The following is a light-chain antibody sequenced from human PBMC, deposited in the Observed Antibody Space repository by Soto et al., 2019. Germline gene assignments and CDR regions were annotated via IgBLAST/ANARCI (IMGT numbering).Light chain of an antibody. V-gene: IGLV2-8*01. Sequence: QSVLIQPPSASGSPGQSVTISCTGTSSDVGGYNYVSWYQQHPGKAPKLMIYEVSKRPSGVPDRFSGSKSGNTASLTVSGLQAEDEADYYCSSYAGSNNPHVVFGGGTKLTVL. CDR2: EVS. J-gene: IGLJ2*01. CDR1: SSDVGGYNY. CDR3: SSYAGSNNPHVV.